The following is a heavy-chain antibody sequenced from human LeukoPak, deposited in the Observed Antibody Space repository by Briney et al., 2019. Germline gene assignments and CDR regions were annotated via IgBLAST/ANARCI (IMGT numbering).Heavy chain of an antibody. CDR2: ILYDGSNK. CDR3: AKGISRDGYNPLDY. D-gene: IGHD5-24*01. V-gene: IGHV3-30*02. Sequence: PGGSLRLSCAASGFTFSIYGMHWVRQAPGKGLEWVAFILYDGSNKYFADSVKGRFTISRDNAKNSLYLQMNSLRAEDTAVYYCAKGISRDGYNPLDYWGQGTLVTVSS. J-gene: IGHJ4*02. CDR1: GFTFSIYG.